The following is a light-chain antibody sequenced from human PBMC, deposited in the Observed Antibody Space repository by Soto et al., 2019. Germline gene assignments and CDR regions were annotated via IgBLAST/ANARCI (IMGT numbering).Light chain of an antibody. V-gene: IGKV3-20*01. CDR2: GAF. CDR3: QHYHTSPIT. CDR1: QSVSSNY. Sequence: EIVLTQSPGTLSLSPVARATLSCRASQSVSSNYLAWYQQKRGQAPRLLIFGAFRRATGIPDRISGSGSGTDFTLTISGVEPEDFALYYCQHYHTSPITFGQGTRLEIK. J-gene: IGKJ5*01.